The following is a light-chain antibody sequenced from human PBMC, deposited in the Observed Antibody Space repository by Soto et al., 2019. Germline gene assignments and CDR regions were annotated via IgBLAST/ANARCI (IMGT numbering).Light chain of an antibody. CDR1: NRDVGSYNL. CDR3: CSYTTSSTLV. CDR2: EVR. J-gene: IGLJ3*02. V-gene: IGLV2-14*01. Sequence: QSVLTQPASVSGSPGQSITIACTGTNRDVGSYNLVSWYQQRPGEAPKLIISEVRNRPSGISYRFTGSKSGNTASLTISGLQAEDQADYYCCSYTTSSTLVFGGGTKVTVL.